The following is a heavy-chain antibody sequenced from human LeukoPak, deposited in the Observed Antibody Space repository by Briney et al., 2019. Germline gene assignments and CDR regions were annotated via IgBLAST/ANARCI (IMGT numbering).Heavy chain of an antibody. V-gene: IGHV3-48*03. D-gene: IGHD6-13*01. CDR1: GFTFSSYE. CDR3: ARSNASYSSSWYRTYYYYYYMDV. Sequence: GGSLRLSCAASGFTFSSYEMNWVRQAPGKGLEWVSYISSSSSTIYYADSVKGRFTISRDNAKNSLYLQMNSLRAEDTAVYYCARSNASYSSSWYRTYYYYYYMDVWGKGTTVTVSS. CDR2: ISSSSSTI. J-gene: IGHJ6*03.